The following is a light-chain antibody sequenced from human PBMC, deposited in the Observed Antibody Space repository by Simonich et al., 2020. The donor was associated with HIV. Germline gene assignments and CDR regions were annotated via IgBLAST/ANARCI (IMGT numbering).Light chain of an antibody. CDR3: QQYHSTPNT. J-gene: IGKJ2*01. V-gene: IGKV4-1*01. Sequence: DIVMTQSPDSLAVSLGERATINCKSSQSVLYSSNNKNYLAWYQQKPGQPPKLLIYWAPTRESGVPDRFSGSGSGTDFTLTISSLQAEDVAVYYCQQYHSTPNTFGQGTKLELK. CDR1: QSVLYSSNNKNY. CDR2: WAP.